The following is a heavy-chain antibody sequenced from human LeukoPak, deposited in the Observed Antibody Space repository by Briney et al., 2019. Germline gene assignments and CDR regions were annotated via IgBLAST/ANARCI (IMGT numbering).Heavy chain of an antibody. Sequence: GSLRLSCAASGFTFSSYSMNWVRQAPGKGLEWIGYIYYSGHTNYIPSLKSRVTISVDTSKNQFSLNLSSVTAADTAVYFCARGQFGTSWYKNWGQGTLVTVSS. D-gene: IGHD2-2*01. CDR2: IYYSGHT. J-gene: IGHJ4*02. CDR3: ARGQFGTSWYKN. V-gene: IGHV4-59*01. CDR1: GFTFSSYS.